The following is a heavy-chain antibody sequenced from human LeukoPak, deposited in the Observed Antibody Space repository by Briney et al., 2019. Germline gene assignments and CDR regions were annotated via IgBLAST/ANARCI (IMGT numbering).Heavy chain of an antibody. CDR2: ISYDGSNK. CDR3: ARGARKIAVAGFPPLYD. CDR1: GFTFSSYA. D-gene: IGHD6-19*01. Sequence: GRSLRLSCAASGFTFSSYAMHWVRQAPGKGLEWVAVISYDGSNKYYADSVKGRFTISRDNSKNTLYLQMNSLRAEDTAVYYCARGARKIAVAGFPPLYDWGQGTLVTVSS. J-gene: IGHJ4*02. V-gene: IGHV3-30*04.